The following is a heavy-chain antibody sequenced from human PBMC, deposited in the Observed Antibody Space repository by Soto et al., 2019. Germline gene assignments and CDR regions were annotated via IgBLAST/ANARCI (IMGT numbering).Heavy chain of an antibody. CDR2: INPNSGAS. V-gene: IGHV1-2*02. J-gene: IGHJ5*02. CDR3: ARYCSSTSGQFDP. D-gene: IGHD2-2*01. CDR1: GYTFTGYY. Sequence: QVQLVQSGAEVKKPGASVKVSCKASGYTFTGYYIHWVRQAPGQGLEWMGGINPNSGASNYAKKFQGRVTMTRDTSISTGYMELSRLRSDDTAVYYCARYCSSTSGQFDPWGQGTLVTVSS.